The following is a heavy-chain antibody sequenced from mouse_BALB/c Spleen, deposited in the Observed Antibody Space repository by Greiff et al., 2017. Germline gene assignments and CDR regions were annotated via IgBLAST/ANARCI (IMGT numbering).Heavy chain of an antibody. D-gene: IGHD1-1*01. Sequence: EVQLQQSGAELVKPGASVKLSCTASGFNIKDTYMHWVKQRPEQGLEWIGRIDPANGNTKYDPKFQGKATITADTSSNTAYLQLSSLTSEDTAVYYCASPYYGSSPLYAMDYWGQGTSVTVSS. CDR3: ASPYYGSSPLYAMDY. J-gene: IGHJ4*01. V-gene: IGHV14-3*02. CDR2: IDPANGNT. CDR1: GFNIKDTY.